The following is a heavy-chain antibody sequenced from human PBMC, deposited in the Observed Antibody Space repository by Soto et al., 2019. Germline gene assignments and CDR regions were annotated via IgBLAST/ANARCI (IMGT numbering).Heavy chain of an antibody. Sequence: GGSVRLSCAASGFTVSSNYMSWVRQAPGKELEWVSVVYSGGSTYYADSVKGRFTISRDNSKNTLYLQMNSLRAEDTAVYYCARARRYDSSSYYYGGLDDWGQGT. V-gene: IGHV3-53*01. CDR1: GFTVSSNY. J-gene: IGHJ4*02. CDR2: VYSGGST. D-gene: IGHD3-22*01. CDR3: ARARRYDSSSYYYGGLDD.